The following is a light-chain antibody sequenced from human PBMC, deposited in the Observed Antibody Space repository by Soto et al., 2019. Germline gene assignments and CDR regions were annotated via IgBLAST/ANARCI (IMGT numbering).Light chain of an antibody. CDR2: NVN. CDR1: SRDIGGYDF. V-gene: IGLV2-8*01. CDR3: CSFAGSYSYV. Sequence: QSVLTQPPSASGSPGQAVTISCTGTSRDIGGYDFVSWYQVRPGEAPQLIIYNVNGRPSGVPRRFSGSKSGNTASLTISGLQAEDEADYSCCSFAGSYSYVFGTGTKVTVL. J-gene: IGLJ1*01.